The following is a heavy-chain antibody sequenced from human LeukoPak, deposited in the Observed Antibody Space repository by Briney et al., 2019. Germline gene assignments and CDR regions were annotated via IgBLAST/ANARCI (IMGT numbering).Heavy chain of an antibody. V-gene: IGHV1-18*01. J-gene: IGHJ6*03. D-gene: IGHD1-14*01. Sequence: GASVKVSCKAPGYTFTRYGISWVRQAPGQGLEWMGWIRVDNGDTDNAQKFQGRVTITTDTSSTTIYMELRSLRSDDTAVYYCAGVNLYYNYMDVWGKGTTVTVSS. CDR1: GYTFTRYG. CDR3: AGVNLYYNYMDV. CDR2: IRVDNGDT.